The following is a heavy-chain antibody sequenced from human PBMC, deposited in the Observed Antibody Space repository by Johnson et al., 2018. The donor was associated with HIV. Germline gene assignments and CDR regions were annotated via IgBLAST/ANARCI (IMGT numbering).Heavy chain of an antibody. Sequence: QVQLVESGGGVVQPGRSLRLSCAASGFTFSSYAMHWVRQAPGKGLEWVAIISYDGNNKYYADSVKGRFTISRDNSKNTLYLQMNSLRAEDTAVYYCARPHIVVVTAGYAFDIWGQGTMVTVSS. CDR3: ARPHIVVVTAGYAFDI. J-gene: IGHJ3*02. CDR1: GFTFSSYA. V-gene: IGHV3-30-3*01. D-gene: IGHD2-21*02. CDR2: ISYDGNNK.